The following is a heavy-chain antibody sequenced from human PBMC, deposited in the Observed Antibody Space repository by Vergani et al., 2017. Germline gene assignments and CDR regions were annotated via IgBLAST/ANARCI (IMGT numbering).Heavy chain of an antibody. J-gene: IGHJ5*02. CDR1: GGSISSGDHC. CDR3: ARVEQQRSKGWFDP. V-gene: IGHV4-31*11. Sequence: QVQLQESGPGVVKPSQTLSLTCAVSGGSISSGDHCWTCIRQRPGKGLGWIGYIFYSPSTNHNPSLKFRVTISVDTAKNQFSLKLSSVTAADTAVYYCARVEQQRSKGWFDPWGQGTLVTVSS. D-gene: IGHD6-13*01. CDR2: IFYSPST.